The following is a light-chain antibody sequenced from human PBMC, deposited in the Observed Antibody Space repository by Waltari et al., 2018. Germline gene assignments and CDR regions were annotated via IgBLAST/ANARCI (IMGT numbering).Light chain of an antibody. J-gene: IGLJ2*01. Sequence: SSELTQDPAVSVALGQTVRITCQGDSLRSYAASRYQQKPGQAPILVIYGKEKRPSGLPDRCSGSTSGNTASLTITGSQAEDEADYYCHSRVVSNVRGAFGGGTKLTVL. CDR2: GKE. CDR1: SLRSYA. V-gene: IGLV3-19*01. CDR3: HSRVVSNVRGA.